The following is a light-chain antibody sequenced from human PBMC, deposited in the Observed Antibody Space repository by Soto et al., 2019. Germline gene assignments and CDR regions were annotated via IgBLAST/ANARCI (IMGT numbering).Light chain of an antibody. J-gene: IGKJ5*01. CDR3: QQHNNWPAIP. V-gene: IGKV3-15*01. CDR1: QSVSNN. CDR2: GSS. Sequence: EIVMTQSPATLSVSPGERVTLSCRASQSVSNNFVWYQQKPGQAPRLLMYGSSIRATGIPARFSGSGSGTNFTLTISSLQYEDFAVYYCQQHNNWPAIPFGQGTRLAIK.